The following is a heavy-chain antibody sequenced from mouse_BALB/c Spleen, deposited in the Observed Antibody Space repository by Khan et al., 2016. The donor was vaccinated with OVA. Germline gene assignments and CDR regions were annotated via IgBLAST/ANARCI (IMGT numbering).Heavy chain of an antibody. CDR1: GFSLANYS. CDR3: ARRGYDYGRGALFAY. V-gene: IGHV2-2*02. Sequence: QVQLQQSGPGLVQPSQSLSITCTVSGFSLANYSVHWIRQSPGKGLEWLGVIWSAGSTDYNAAFMSRLTITKDNSRSQVFFKMNSLQPNDTAIYYCARRGYDYGRGALFAYWGQGTLVTVSA. CDR2: IWSAGST. D-gene: IGHD2-4*01. J-gene: IGHJ3*01.